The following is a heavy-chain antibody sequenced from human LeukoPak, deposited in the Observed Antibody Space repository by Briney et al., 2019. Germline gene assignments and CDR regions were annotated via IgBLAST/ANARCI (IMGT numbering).Heavy chain of an antibody. CDR2: IRWNSGSI. V-gene: IGHV3-9*01. D-gene: IGHD6-13*01. J-gene: IGHJ4*02. Sequence: PGRSLRLSCAASGFTFDDYAMHWVRQAPGKGLEWVSGIRWNSGSIGYADSVKARFTISRDNAKNSLYLQMNSLRAEDTALYYCAKDIAAASYYFDYWGQGTLVTVSS. CDR3: AKDIAAASYYFDY. CDR1: GFTFDDYA.